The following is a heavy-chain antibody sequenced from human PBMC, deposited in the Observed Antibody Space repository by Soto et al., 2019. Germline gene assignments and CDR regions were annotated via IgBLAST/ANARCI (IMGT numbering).Heavy chain of an antibody. V-gene: IGHV3-11*06. D-gene: IGHD3-10*01. CDR2: ISSSSSHT. J-gene: IGHJ6*02. Sequence: GGSLRLSCAASRFTFSDYYMSWIRQAPGKGLEWVSYISSSSSHTNYADSVKGRFTISRDNAKNSLYLQMNSLRAEDTAVYYCARANYYYGMDVWGQGTTVTVSS. CDR1: RFTFSDYY. CDR3: ARANYYYGMDV.